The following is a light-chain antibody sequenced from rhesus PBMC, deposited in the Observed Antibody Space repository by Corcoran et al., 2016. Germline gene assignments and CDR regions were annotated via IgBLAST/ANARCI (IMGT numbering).Light chain of an antibody. V-gene: IGKV1-28*03. CDR3: LQHHSFPYS. CDR2: VAS. J-gene: IGKJ2*01. CDR1: QGISRY. Sequence: DIQMTQSPSSLSASVGDTVTITCRASQGISRYLNWFQQKPGTAPKLLIYVASSLESGGPSRFSGSGCGTDFSLTFSRLQPEDFAVYYCLQHHSFPYSFGQGTKVEIK.